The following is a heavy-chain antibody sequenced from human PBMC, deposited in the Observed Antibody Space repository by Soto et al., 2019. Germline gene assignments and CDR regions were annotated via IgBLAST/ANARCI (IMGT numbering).Heavy chain of an antibody. CDR2: IKQDGSEK. J-gene: IGHJ4*02. CDR1: GFTFSTYW. V-gene: IGHV3-7*03. D-gene: IGHD6-19*01. Sequence: PGGSLRLSCAASGFTFSTYWMSWVRQAPGKGLEWVANIKQDGSEKYYLDSVKGRFTISRDNAKNSLYLHMNSLRAEDTAVYYRARGFWGSGWTYQFDSWGQGALVTVSS. CDR3: ARGFWGSGWTYQFDS.